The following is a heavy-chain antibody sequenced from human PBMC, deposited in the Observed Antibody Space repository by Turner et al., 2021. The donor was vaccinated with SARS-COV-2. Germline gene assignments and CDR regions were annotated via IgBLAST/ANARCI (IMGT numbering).Heavy chain of an antibody. CDR3: APSPITMVRGVITFGWFDP. CDR2: TYYRSKWYN. J-gene: IGHJ5*02. V-gene: IGHV6-1*01. Sequence: QVQLQQSGPGLVKPSQTLSLTCAISGDSVSSNSADWNWIRQSPSRGLEWLGRTYYRSKWYNDYAVYVKSRITINPDTSKNQFSLQLNSVTPEDTAVYYCAPSPITMVRGVITFGWFDPWGQGTLVTVSS. CDR1: GDSVSSNSAD. D-gene: IGHD3-10*01.